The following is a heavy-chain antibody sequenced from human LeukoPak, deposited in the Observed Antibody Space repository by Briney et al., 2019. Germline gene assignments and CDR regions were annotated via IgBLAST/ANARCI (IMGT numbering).Heavy chain of an antibody. CDR1: GINFDIHW. CDR2: IKQDGSDK. V-gene: IGHV3-7*01. D-gene: IGHD6-6*01. Sequence: GGSPRLSCAASGINFDIHWIHWVRQAPGKGLEWVANIKQDGSDKYYVDSVKGRFTISRDNAKNSLYLQMNSLRAEDTAVYYCARFRYSSSAFDYWGQGTLVTVSS. CDR3: ARFRYSSSAFDY. J-gene: IGHJ4*02.